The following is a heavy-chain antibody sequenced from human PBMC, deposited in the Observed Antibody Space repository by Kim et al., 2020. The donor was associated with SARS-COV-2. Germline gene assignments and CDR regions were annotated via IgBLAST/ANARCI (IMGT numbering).Heavy chain of an antibody. CDR1: GGTFSSYA. D-gene: IGHD6-19*01. CDR3: ARDSVYSSGWSKSYYYMDV. Sequence: SVKVSCKASGGTFSSYAISWVRQAPGQGLEWMGRIIPILGIANYAQKFQGRVTITADKSTSTAYMELSSLRSEDTAVYYCARDSVYSSGWSKSYYYMDVWGKGTTVTVSS. V-gene: IGHV1-69*04. CDR2: IIPILGIA. J-gene: IGHJ6*03.